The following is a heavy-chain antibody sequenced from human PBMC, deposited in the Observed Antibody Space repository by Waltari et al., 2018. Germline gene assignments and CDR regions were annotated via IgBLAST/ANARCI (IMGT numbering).Heavy chain of an antibody. CDR3: ARRLMVSGNLVLDFFDL. Sequence: EVPFVQSGAEVKKPGESLKISCKGPDYIFTNYWIPWVRQMPGRGPDWMGSILPNATESGYSPPFQGQVIISAYKSTITVCLQWSSLKASDTTMYYYARRLMVSGNLVLDFFDLWGQGTLVTVSP. V-gene: IGHV5-51*01. J-gene: IGHJ4*02. CDR1: DYIFTNYW. CDR2: ILPNATES. D-gene: IGHD2-8*01.